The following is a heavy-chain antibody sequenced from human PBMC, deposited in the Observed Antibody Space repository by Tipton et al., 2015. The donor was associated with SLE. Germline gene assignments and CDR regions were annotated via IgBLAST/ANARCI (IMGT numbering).Heavy chain of an antibody. J-gene: IGHJ6*03. V-gene: IGHV3-21*01. D-gene: IGHD6-13*01. CDR2: ITSSSSYI. CDR3: ARVYSSNWYDYYYMDV. Sequence: SLRLSCAASGFTFSSYSMNWVRQAPGKGLEWVSSITSSSSYIYYADSVKGRFTISRDNAKNSLYLQMNSLRAEDTAVYYCARVYSSNWYDYYYMDVWGKGTMVTVSS. CDR1: GFTFSSYS.